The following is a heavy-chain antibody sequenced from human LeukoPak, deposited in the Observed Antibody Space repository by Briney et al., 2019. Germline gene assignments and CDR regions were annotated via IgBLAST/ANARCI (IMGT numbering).Heavy chain of an antibody. V-gene: IGHV3-23*01. Sequence: GGSLRLSCAASGFTFSSYAMSWVRQAPGKGLEWVSAISGSGGSTYYADSVKGRFTISRDNSKNTLYLQMNSLRAEDTAVYYCAKEGHYYDSRGYQGVLYYFDYWGQGTLVTVSS. J-gene: IGHJ4*02. CDR3: AKEGHYYDSRGYQGVLYYFDY. CDR1: GFTFSSYA. CDR2: ISGSGGST. D-gene: IGHD3-22*01.